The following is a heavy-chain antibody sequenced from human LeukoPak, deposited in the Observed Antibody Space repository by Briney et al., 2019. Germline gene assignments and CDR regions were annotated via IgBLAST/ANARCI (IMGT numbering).Heavy chain of an antibody. V-gene: IGHV4-59*12. Sequence: SETLSLTCTVSGGSISSYYWSWIRQPPGKGLEWIGYIYYSGSTNYNPSLKSRVTISVDTSKNQISLKLNSVTAADTAVYYCARFYYYDSSGYYPRYFDHWGPGTLVTVSS. CDR3: ARFYYYDSSGYYPRYFDH. CDR2: IYYSGST. CDR1: GGSISSYY. D-gene: IGHD3-22*01. J-gene: IGHJ4*02.